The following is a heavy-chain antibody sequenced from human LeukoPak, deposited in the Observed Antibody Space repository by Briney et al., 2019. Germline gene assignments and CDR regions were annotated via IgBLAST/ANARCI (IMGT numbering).Heavy chain of an antibody. CDR1: GFTFSTYS. CDR3: VRDNPRCCGVVPANIDDY. V-gene: IGHV3-48*04. CDR2: ISSSSSSI. D-gene: IGHD2-15*01. Sequence: GGSLRLSCAASGFTFSTYSMNWVRQAPGKGLEWVSYISSSSSSIYYTDSVKGRFTISRDNAKNSLYLQMNSLRAEDTAVYYCVRDNPRCCGVVPANIDDYWGQGTLVTVSS. J-gene: IGHJ4*02.